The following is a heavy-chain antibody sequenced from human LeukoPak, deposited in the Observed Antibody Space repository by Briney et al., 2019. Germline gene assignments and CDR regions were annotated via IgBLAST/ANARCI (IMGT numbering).Heavy chain of an antibody. CDR2: IYYSGST. J-gene: IGHJ3*02. CDR1: GGSISSSSYY. Sequence: PSETLSLTCTVSGGSISSSSYYWGWIRQPPGKGLEWIGSIYYSGSTYYNPSLKSRVTISVDTSKNQFSLKLSSVTAADTAVYYCARDQGGATRYDAFDIWGQGTMVTVSS. D-gene: IGHD1-26*01. V-gene: IGHV4-39*02. CDR3: ARDQGGATRYDAFDI.